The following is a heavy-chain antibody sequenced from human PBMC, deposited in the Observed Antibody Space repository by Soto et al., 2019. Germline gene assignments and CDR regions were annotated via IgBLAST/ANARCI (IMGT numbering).Heavy chain of an antibody. CDR2: LYASDST. J-gene: IGHJ3*01. CDR1: GFTVSSNY. Sequence: EVQLVETGGGLIQPGGSLRLSCAASGFTVSSNYMSWVRQPPGKGLEWVSILYASDSTSYADSVEGRFTISRDNSKNTVYLQLNSLRAEDTAVYYCATTVTRLIAFDVWGQGTMVTVSS. V-gene: IGHV3-53*02. D-gene: IGHD4-17*01. CDR3: ATTVTRLIAFDV.